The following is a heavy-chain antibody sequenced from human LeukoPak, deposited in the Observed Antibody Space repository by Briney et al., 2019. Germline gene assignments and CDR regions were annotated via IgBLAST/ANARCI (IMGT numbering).Heavy chain of an antibody. D-gene: IGHD3-22*01. CDR1: GFTFSSYG. J-gene: IGHJ4*02. V-gene: IGHV3-74*01. CDR3: ARGLMGGYPRFDY. CDR2: INGDGSST. Sequence: GGSLRLSCAASGFTFSSYGMSWVRQAPGKGLEWVSRINGDGSSTNYADSVKGRFTISRDNARNSLYLQMNSLKDEDTALYYCARGLMGGYPRFDYWGQGTLVTVSS.